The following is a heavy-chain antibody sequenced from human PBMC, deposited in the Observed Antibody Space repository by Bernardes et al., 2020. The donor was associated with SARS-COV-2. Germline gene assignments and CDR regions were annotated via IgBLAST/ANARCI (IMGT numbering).Heavy chain of an antibody. D-gene: IGHD3-3*01. CDR1: GGSISSGSYY. CDR3: ARGYYDFWSGSLSYYYYGMDV. Sequence: SETLSLTCTVSGGSISSGSYYWSWSRQPAGKGLDWIGRIYTSGSTNYNPSLKSRVTISVDTSKNQFSLKLSSVTAADTAVYYCARGYYDFWSGSLSYYYYGMDVWGQGTTVTVSS. CDR2: IYTSGST. J-gene: IGHJ6*02. V-gene: IGHV4-61*02.